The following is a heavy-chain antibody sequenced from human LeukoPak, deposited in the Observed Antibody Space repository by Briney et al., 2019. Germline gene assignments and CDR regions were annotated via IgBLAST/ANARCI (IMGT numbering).Heavy chain of an antibody. D-gene: IGHD1-26*01. CDR2: IYPRGST. J-gene: IGHJ4*02. Sequence: SETLSLTCAVSGGSISSGSYSWSWIRQPPGEGLEWIGYIYPRGSTYYNPSLKSRVILSLDKSANQFSLNLSSVTAADTAVYYCALIVGATLRASDYWGQGTLVTVSS. CDR1: GGSISSGSYS. CDR3: ALIVGATLRASDY. V-gene: IGHV4-30-2*01.